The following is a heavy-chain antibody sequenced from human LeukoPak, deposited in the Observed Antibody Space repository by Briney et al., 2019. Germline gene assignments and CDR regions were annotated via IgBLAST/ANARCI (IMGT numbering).Heavy chain of an antibody. CDR2: ISFSSSTI. CDR1: GFTFSSYS. CDR3: ARDLRLGYSSSSVAH. Sequence: PGGSLRLSCAASGFTFSSYSMNWVRQAPGKGLEWVSYISFSSSTIYYADSVKGRFTISRDNAKNSLYLQMESLRAEDTAVYYCARDLRLGYSSSSVAHWGQGTQVTVSS. V-gene: IGHV3-48*01. J-gene: IGHJ4*02. D-gene: IGHD6-13*01.